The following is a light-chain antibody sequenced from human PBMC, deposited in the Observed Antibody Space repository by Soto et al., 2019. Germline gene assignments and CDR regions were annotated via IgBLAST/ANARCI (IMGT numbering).Light chain of an antibody. V-gene: IGKV1-33*01. CDR1: QSISSW. Sequence: DIQITQSPSTLSSSVLERFTITCRASQSISSWVAWYQQQPGKAPNLLIYDASNLETGVPSRFSGGGSGTHFTFTISNLQPEDIATYYCQQYDNLPPTWTFGQGTKVDIK. CDR3: QQYDNLPPTWT. CDR2: DAS. J-gene: IGKJ1*01.